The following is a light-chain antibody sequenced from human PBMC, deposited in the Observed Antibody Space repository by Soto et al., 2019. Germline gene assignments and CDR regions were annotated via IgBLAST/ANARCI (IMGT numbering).Light chain of an antibody. J-gene: IGLJ2*01. Sequence: QSALTQPASVSGSPGQSITISCTGTSSDVGAYNFVSWYQQFPGKAPKLMIYEVSNRPSGVSDRFSGSKSGNTASLIISGLRPEDEADYYCSSQTASATVRFGGGTKLTVL. CDR3: SSQTASATVR. CDR2: EVS. CDR1: SSDVGAYNF. V-gene: IGLV2-14*01.